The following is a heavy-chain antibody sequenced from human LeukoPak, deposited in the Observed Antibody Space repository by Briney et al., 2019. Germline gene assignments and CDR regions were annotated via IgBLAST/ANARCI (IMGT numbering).Heavy chain of an antibody. CDR2: IRYDGSNK. V-gene: IGHV3-30*02. Sequence: PGGSLRLSCAAAELTFSNYGMHWVRQAPGKGREGGAVIRYDGSNKYYADFVKRRFAISRDNSKNTLYLQTNSLPAEDTAMYYCAKSSSSSCPQDWGQGTLVTVSS. D-gene: IGHD2-15*01. CDR1: ELTFSNYG. J-gene: IGHJ1*01. CDR3: AKSSSSSCPQD.